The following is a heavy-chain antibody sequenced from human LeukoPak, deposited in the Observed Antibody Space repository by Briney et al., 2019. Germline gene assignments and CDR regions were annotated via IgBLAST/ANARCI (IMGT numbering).Heavy chain of an antibody. V-gene: IGHV3-7*01. Sequence: GGSLRLSCAASGFTFTSYWMTWVRQAPGKGLEWVANIKQDGSVKNYVDSLRGRFTISRDNAKDSLYLQMNSLRAEDTAVYYCARGGAGYYDSSGYYYNYWGQGTLVTVSS. CDR1: GFTFTSYW. CDR3: ARGGAGYYDSSGYYYNY. CDR2: IKQDGSVK. J-gene: IGHJ4*02. D-gene: IGHD3-22*01.